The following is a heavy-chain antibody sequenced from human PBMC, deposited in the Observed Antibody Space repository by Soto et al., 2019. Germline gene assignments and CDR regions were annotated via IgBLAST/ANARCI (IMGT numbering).Heavy chain of an antibody. J-gene: IGHJ5*02. D-gene: IGHD3-3*01. CDR3: ARSAYYDLWSGYYGYNWFDP. Sequence: PSETLSLTCAVSGYSISSGYYWGWIRQPPGKGLEWIGSIYHSGSTYYNPSLKSRVTISVDTSKNQFSLKLSSVTAADTAVYYCARSAYYDLWSGYYGYNWFDPWGQGTLVTVSS. CDR1: GYSISSGYY. V-gene: IGHV4-38-2*01. CDR2: IYHSGST.